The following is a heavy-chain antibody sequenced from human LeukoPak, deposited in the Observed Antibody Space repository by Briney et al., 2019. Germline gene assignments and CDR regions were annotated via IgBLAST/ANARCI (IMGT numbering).Heavy chain of an antibody. D-gene: IGHD6-13*01. J-gene: IGHJ4*02. Sequence: PGGSLRLSCAASGFTFSSYAMSWVRQAPGKGLEWVSAISGSGISTYYADSVKGRFTISRDNSRNTLYLQMNSLRAEDTAVYYCAKRTIAAAGTAGYWGQGTLVTVSS. CDR3: AKRTIAAAGTAGY. CDR2: ISGSGIST. V-gene: IGHV3-23*01. CDR1: GFTFSSYA.